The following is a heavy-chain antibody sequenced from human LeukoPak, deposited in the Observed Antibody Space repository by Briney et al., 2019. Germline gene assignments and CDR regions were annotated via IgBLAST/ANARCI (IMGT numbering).Heavy chain of an antibody. CDR2: ITDSSSYI. CDR3: ARSDGSGSPDY. D-gene: IGHD3-10*01. V-gene: IGHV3-21*04. J-gene: IGHJ4*02. CDR1: GFTFSTYT. Sequence: GSLRLSCAASGFTFSTYTMNWVRQAPGKGLEWVSCITDSSSYIYYADSVKGRFTISRDNAKNSLYLQMNSLRAGDTAVYYCARSDGSGSPDYWGQGTLVTVSS.